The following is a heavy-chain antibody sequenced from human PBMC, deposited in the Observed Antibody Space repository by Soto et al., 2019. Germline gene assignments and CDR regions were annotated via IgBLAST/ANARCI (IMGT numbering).Heavy chain of an antibody. V-gene: IGHV4-31*03. Sequence: QVQLQESGSGLLKPSQTQSLDCSVSGDSLRRGFHHWSWIRQTPGKGLQLIGYIDTNGDTHYDPSLRNRLNMSIVTTESRFSLKVTSVTAADTAVYYCARGTVYYCPNDKCGFFFDHWGQGALVTVTS. CDR2: IDTNGDT. CDR1: GDSLRRGFHH. D-gene: IGHD2-8*01. CDR3: ARGTVYYCPNDKCGFFFDH. J-gene: IGHJ4*02.